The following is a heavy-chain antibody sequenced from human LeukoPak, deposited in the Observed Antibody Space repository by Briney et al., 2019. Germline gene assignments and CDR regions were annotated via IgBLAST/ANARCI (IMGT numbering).Heavy chain of an antibody. V-gene: IGHV3-7*03. Sequence: GGSLRLSCAASGFIVSSNYMSWVRQAPGKGLEWVANIKQDGNEKYYVDSVKGRFTISRDNAKNSLYLQMNSLRAEDTAVYYCARPLGKGQDYWGRGTLVTVSS. CDR1: GFIVSSNY. CDR2: IKQDGNEK. D-gene: IGHD7-27*01. J-gene: IGHJ4*02. CDR3: ARPLGKGQDY.